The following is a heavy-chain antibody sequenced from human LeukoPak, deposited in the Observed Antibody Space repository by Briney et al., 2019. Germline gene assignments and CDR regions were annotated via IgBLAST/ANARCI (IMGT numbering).Heavy chain of an antibody. CDR1: GSTLSSYA. J-gene: IGHJ4*02. V-gene: IGHV3-30*04. CDR3: ARDSSPYYYGSGSHDY. CDR2: ISYDGSNK. D-gene: IGHD3-10*01. Sequence: RSLRLCCAAAGSTLSSYAMQWGRQAPGKGLEWVAVISYDGSNKYYADSVKGRFTISRDNSKNTLYLQMNSLRAEDTAVYYCARDSSPYYYGSGSHDYWGQGTLVTVSS.